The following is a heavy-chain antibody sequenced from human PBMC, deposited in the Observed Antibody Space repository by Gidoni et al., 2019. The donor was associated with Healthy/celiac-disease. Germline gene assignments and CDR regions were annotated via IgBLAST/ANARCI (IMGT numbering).Heavy chain of an antibody. CDR1: GFTFSSYG. V-gene: IGHV3-33*01. CDR3: ARDRFTTYYDFWSGTGRGGMDV. Sequence: QVQLVESGGGVVQPGRSLSLSCAASGFTFSSYGMHWVRQAPGKGLEWAAGIWYDGSNKDYADSVKGRFTISRDNSKNTLYRKMNSLRAEDTAVYYCARDRFTTYYDFWSGTGRGGMDVWGQGTTVTVSS. CDR2: IWYDGSNK. D-gene: IGHD3-3*01. J-gene: IGHJ6*02.